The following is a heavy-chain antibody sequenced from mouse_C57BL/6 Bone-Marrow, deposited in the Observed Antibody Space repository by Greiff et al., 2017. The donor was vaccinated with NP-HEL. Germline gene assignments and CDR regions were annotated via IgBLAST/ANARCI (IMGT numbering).Heavy chain of an antibody. D-gene: IGHD1-2*01. J-gene: IGHJ2*01. CDR3: ARRGITTAPGDY. Sequence: EVKLVESGGGLVQPGGSLKLSCAASGFTFSDYYMYWVRQTPEKRLEWVAYISNGGGSTYYQDTVKGRVTISRDNAKTTLYLQMSRLKSEDTAMYYCARRGITTAPGDYWGQGTTLTVSA. CDR2: ISNGGGST. CDR1: GFTFSDYY. V-gene: IGHV5-12*01.